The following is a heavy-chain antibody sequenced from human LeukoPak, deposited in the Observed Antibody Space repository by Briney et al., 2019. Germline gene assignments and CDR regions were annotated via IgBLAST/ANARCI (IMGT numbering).Heavy chain of an antibody. CDR3: ASQIGTGTSTFHFDL. V-gene: IGHV4-39*01. CDR2: VYYSGNT. D-gene: IGHD2-2*01. J-gene: IGHJ2*01. CDR1: GGYIISRSHY. Sequence: PSETLSLTCTVSGGYIISRSHYWGWIRQPPGKGLEWIGSVYYSGNTYYNPSLKTRATISIDTPTSKNQFSLTLSSVTAADTAVYYCASQIGTGTSTFHFDLWGRGTLVTVSS.